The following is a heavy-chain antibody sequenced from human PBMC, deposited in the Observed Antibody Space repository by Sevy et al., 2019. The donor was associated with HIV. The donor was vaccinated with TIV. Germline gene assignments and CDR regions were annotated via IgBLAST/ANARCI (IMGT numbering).Heavy chain of an antibody. Sequence: GGSLRLSCAASGFTFSSYAMSWVRQAPGKGLEWVSAISGSGGSTYYADSVKGRFTISRDNSKNTLYLQMNSLRAEDTAVYYCAKETTVTHDYCYYYGMDVWGQGTTVTVSS. D-gene: IGHD4-17*01. J-gene: IGHJ6*02. CDR2: ISGSGGST. V-gene: IGHV3-23*01. CDR3: AKETTVTHDYCYYYGMDV. CDR1: GFTFSSYA.